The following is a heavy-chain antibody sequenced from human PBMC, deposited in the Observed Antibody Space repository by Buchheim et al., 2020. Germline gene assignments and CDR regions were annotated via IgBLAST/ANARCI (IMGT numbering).Heavy chain of an antibody. CDR3: ARRSGGYDSYYGMDV. Sequence: EVQLVQSGAEVKKPGESLKISCKGSGYSFTSYWIGWVRQMPGKGLEWMGIIYPGDSDTRYRPSFQGQVTISAHKSIRHPLPQWSSLKASDTAMYYCARRSGGYDSYYGMDVWGQGTT. D-gene: IGHD4-23*01. CDR2: IYPGDSDT. V-gene: IGHV5-51*01. J-gene: IGHJ6*02. CDR1: GYSFTSYW.